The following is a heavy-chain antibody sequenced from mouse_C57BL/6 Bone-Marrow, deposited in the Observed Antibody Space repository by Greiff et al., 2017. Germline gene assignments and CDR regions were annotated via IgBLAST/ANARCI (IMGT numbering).Heavy chain of an antibody. CDR1: GYAFTNYL. CDR2: INPGSGGT. V-gene: IGHV1-54*01. D-gene: IGHD4-1*01. Sequence: QVQLQQSGAELVRPGTSVKVSCKASGYAFTNYLIEWVKQRPGQGLEWIGVINPGSGGTNYNEKFKGKATLTADKSSSTAYMQLSSLTSEDSAVYCCARELGRGGFDYWGQGTTLTVSS. CDR3: ARELGRGGFDY. J-gene: IGHJ2*01.